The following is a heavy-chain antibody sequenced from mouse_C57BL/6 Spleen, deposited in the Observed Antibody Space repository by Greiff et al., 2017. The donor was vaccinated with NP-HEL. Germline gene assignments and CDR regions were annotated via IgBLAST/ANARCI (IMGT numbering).Heavy chain of an antibody. V-gene: IGHV1-15*01. CDR2: IDPETGGT. J-gene: IGHJ4*01. D-gene: IGHD1-1*01. CDR1: GYTFTDYE. CDR3: TRWGYGSSYWAQYYYAMDY. Sequence: QVQLQQSGAELVRPGASVTLSCKASGYTFTDYEMHWVKQTPVHGLEWIGAIDPETGGTAYNQKFKGKAILTADKSSSTAYMELRSLTSEDSAVYYCTRWGYGSSYWAQYYYAMDYWGQGTSVTVSS.